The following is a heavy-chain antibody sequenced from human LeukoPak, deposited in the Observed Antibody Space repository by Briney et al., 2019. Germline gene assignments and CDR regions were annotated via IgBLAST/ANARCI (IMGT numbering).Heavy chain of an antibody. Sequence: GASVKVSCKTSGYTFTGYYIHWVRQAPGQGLEWMGWMNPNSGNTGYAQKFQGRVTITRNTSISTAYMELSSLRSEDTAVYYCARTSPGGDWGQGTLVTVSS. CDR2: MNPNSGNT. CDR1: GYTFTGYY. V-gene: IGHV1-8*03. CDR3: ARTSPGGD. D-gene: IGHD3-10*01. J-gene: IGHJ4*02.